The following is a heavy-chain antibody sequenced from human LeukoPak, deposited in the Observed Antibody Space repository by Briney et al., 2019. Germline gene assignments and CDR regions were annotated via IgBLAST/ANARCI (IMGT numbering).Heavy chain of an antibody. V-gene: IGHV5-51*01. J-gene: IGHJ4*02. CDR2: IYPGDSDT. Sequence: ASVKISCKASGYMFTTHWIGWVRQMPGKGLEWMGIIYPGDSDTRYSPSFQGQVTISADKSIGTAYLQWSSLKASDTAMYYCARVPSKWIQLSDYWGQGTLVSVSS. CDR1: GYMFTTHW. CDR3: ARVPSKWIQLSDY. D-gene: IGHD5-18*01.